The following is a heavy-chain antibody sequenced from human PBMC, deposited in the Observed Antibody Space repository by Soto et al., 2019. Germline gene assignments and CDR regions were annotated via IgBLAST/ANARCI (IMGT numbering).Heavy chain of an antibody. J-gene: IGHJ6*04. D-gene: IGHD3-3*01. CDR3: ARLSRLKIFGVVTPYYYYGMEV. CDR2: IEPSDSYT. CDR1: GYSFASYW. V-gene: IGHV5-10-1*01. Sequence: XESLKISCKGSGYSFASYWINWVRQMPGKGLEWMGRIEPSDSYTNYSPSFQGHVTISADRSISTAYLQWSSLKASDTAMYYCARLSRLKIFGVVTPYYYYGMEVLGKGTTVTVS.